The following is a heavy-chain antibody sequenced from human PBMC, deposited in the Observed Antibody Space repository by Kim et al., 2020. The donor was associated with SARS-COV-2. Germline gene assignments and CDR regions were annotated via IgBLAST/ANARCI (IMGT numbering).Heavy chain of an antibody. Sequence: GGSLRLSCAASGFTFSSYSMNWVRQAPGKGLEWVSSISSSSSYIYYADSVKGRFTISRDNAKNSLYLQMNSLRAEDTAVYYCARDSHPVRRFDYWGQGTLVTVSS. D-gene: IGHD3-10*01. CDR2: ISSSSSYI. J-gene: IGHJ4*02. CDR3: ARDSHPVRRFDY. V-gene: IGHV3-21*01. CDR1: GFTFSSYS.